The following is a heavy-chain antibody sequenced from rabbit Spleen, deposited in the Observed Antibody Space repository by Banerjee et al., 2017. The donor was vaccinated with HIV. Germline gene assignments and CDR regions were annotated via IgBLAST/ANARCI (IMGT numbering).Heavy chain of an antibody. CDR3: SRDRYVPGGYYKGDL. D-gene: IGHD1-1*01. V-gene: IGHV1S45*01. CDR2: INIVTGKS. J-gene: IGHJ4*01. Sequence: QEQLEESGGGLVKPEGSLTLTCKASGVSLNDKDVMWWVRQAPGKGLEWIACINIVTGKSVYASWAKGRFMMSRTSSTTVTLQMTSLTAADTATYFCSRDRYVPGGYYKGDLWGPGTLVTVS. CDR1: GVSLNDKDV.